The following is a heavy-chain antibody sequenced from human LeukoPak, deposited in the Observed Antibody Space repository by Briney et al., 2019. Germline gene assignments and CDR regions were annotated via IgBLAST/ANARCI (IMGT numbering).Heavy chain of an antibody. CDR3: ARHGGGGESYPRVLDY. Sequence: SETLSLTCTVSGGSISPYYWSWIRQPPGKGLGWVGYIYYSGSTSYNPSLKMRVTISVNTSKNQFSLKLSSVTAADTAVYYCARHGGGGESYPRVLDYWGRGNLVTVSS. V-gene: IGHV4-59*08. CDR2: IYYSGST. D-gene: IGHD1-26*01. CDR1: GGSISPYY. J-gene: IGHJ4*02.